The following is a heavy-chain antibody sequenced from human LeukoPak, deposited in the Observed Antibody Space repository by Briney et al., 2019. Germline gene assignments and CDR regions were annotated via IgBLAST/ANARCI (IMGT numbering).Heavy chain of an antibody. D-gene: IGHD4-17*01. Sequence: TSETLSLTCTVSGDSITSSNYYWGWIRQPPGKGLEWIGTINYSGKTYSRPSLKSRVTMSVDTSKNQFSLKLSSVTAADTAVYYCARDRDYAVDYWGQGTLVTVSS. V-gene: IGHV4-39*07. CDR1: GDSITSSNYY. J-gene: IGHJ4*02. CDR2: INYSGKT. CDR3: ARDRDYAVDY.